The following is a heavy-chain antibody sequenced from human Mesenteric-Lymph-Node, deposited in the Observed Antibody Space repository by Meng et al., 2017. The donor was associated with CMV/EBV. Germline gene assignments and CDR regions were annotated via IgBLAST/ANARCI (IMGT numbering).Heavy chain of an antibody. CDR2: INTNTGRP. CDR3: AREYCSGTTCYDYFDY. J-gene: IGHJ4*02. D-gene: IGHD2-2*01. CDR1: YSLNTDA. Sequence: YSLNTDAMHWVRQAPGQGPEWMVWINTNTGRPTYAQGFTGRFVFSLDTSFSTAYLQISSLKAEDTAVYYCAREYCSGTTCYDYFDYWGQGTLVTVSS. V-gene: IGHV7-4-1*02.